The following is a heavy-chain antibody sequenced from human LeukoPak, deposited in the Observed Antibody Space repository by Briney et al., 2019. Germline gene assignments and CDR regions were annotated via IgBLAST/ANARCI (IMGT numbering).Heavy chain of an antibody. CDR3: ARLGPIGVGATHFDY. CDR2: INAGNGNT. D-gene: IGHD1-26*01. V-gene: IGHV1-3*01. J-gene: IGHJ4*02. CDR1: GYTFTSYA. Sequence: APVKVSCKASGYTFTSYAMHWVRQAPGQRLEWMGWINAGNGNTKYSQKFQGRVTITRDTSASTAYMELSSLRSEDTAVYYCARLGPIGVGATHFDYWGQGTLVTVSS.